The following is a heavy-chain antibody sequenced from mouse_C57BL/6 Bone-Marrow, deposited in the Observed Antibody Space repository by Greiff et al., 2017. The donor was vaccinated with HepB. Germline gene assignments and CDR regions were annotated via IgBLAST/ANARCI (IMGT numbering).Heavy chain of an antibody. CDR2: IWSGGST. V-gene: IGHV2-2*01. D-gene: IGHD1-1*01. J-gene: IGHJ2*01. CDR3: ARKGRRSTVVAPYFDY. CDR1: GFSLTSYG. Sequence: VQLQQSGPGLVQPSQSLSITCTVSGFSLTSYGVHWVRQSPGKGLEWLGVIWSGGSTNYNAAFISRLSISKDNSKSQVFFKMNSLQADDTAIYYCARKGRRSTVVAPYFDYWGQGTTLTVSS.